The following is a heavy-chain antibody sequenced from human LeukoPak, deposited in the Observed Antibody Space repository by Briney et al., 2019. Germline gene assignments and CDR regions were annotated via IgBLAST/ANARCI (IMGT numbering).Heavy chain of an antibody. CDR2: IKQDGSEK. CDR3: ARGITTVTTNFVNY. J-gene: IGHJ4*02. V-gene: IGHV3-7*01. Sequence: GGSLRLSCAASGFTFSSYWMSWVCQAPGKGLEWVANIKQDGSEKYYVDSVRGRFTISRDNAKNSLYLQMNSLRAEDTAVYHCARGITTVTTNFVNYWGQGTLVTVSS. CDR1: GFTFSSYW. D-gene: IGHD4-17*01.